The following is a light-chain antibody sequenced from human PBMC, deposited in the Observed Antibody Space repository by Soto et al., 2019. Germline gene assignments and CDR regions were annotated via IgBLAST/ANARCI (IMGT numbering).Light chain of an antibody. V-gene: IGKV3-20*01. CDR3: QHYGSSPPYT. J-gene: IGKJ2*01. CDR2: GAS. CDR1: QSVSSN. Sequence: EIVMTQSPATLSVSPGERATLSCRASQSVSSNLAWYQQKPGQAPRLLIYGASNRATGIPDRFSGSGSGTDFTLTISRLEAEDSAVYYCQHYGSSPPYTFGQGTKLKIK.